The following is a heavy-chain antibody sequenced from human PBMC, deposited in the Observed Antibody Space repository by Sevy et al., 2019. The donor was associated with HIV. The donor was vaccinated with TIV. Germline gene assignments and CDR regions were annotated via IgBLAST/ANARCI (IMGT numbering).Heavy chain of an antibody. D-gene: IGHD3-10*01. CDR1: GFTFSSYD. V-gene: IGHV3-13*01. Sequence: GWSLRLSCAASGFTFSSYDMHWVRQATGKGLEWVSAIGTAGDTYYPGSVKGRFTISRENAKNSLYLQMNSLRAGDTAVYYCARASGEGAFDIWGQGTMVTVSS. J-gene: IGHJ3*02. CDR2: IGTAGDT. CDR3: ARASGEGAFDI.